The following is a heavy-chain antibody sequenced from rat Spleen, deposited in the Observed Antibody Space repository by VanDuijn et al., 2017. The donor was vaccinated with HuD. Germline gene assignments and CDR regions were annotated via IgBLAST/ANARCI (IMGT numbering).Heavy chain of an antibody. Sequence: EVQLVESGGGLVQPGRSMKLSCAASGFTFSDYYMAWVRQAPKKGLEWVAAITPSGITTDYRDSVKGRFTISRENAKSTLYLQMDSLRSEDTATYYCARLRYYSSYINWFAYWGQGTLVTVSS. CDR1: GFTFSDYY. CDR2: ITPSGITT. J-gene: IGHJ3*01. D-gene: IGHD1-2*01. V-gene: IGHV5-25*01. CDR3: ARLRYYSSYINWFAY.